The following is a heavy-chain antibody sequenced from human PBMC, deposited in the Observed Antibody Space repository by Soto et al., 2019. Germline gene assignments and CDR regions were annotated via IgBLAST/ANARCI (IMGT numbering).Heavy chain of an antibody. Sequence: SETLSLTCTVSGVSINSGGYSWTLIRQPPGKGLEWIGFIYHTGTTYYNPSLKSRVTISVDRSKNQFSLKLNSVTAADTAVYYCARGGKYYDSSGSSWFDPWGQGALVTVAS. J-gene: IGHJ5*02. V-gene: IGHV4-30-2*01. CDR3: ARGGKYYDSSGSSWFDP. D-gene: IGHD3-22*01. CDR1: GVSINSGGYS. CDR2: IYHTGTT.